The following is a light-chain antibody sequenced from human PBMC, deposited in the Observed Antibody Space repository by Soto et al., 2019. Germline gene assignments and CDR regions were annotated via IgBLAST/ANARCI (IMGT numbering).Light chain of an antibody. CDR1: SSDVGGYNY. CDR3: GSYTTSTPYV. V-gene: IGLV2-14*01. CDR2: DVS. J-gene: IGLJ1*01. Sequence: QAVVTQPASVSGSPGQSITISCTGTSSDVGGYNYVSWYQQHPGKAPKLMIYDVSNRPSGVSNRFSGSKSGNTASLTISGLQAEDEADYYCGSYTTSTPYVFGTGTKVTVL.